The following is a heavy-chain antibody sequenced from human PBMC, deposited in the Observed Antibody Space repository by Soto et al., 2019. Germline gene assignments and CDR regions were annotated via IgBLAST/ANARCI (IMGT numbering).Heavy chain of an antibody. CDR2: ISAYNGNT. CDR1: GYTFTSYG. V-gene: IGHV1-18*04. D-gene: IGHD3-10*01. J-gene: IGHJ4*02. Sequence: QVQLVQSGAEVKKPGASVKVSCKASGYTFTSYGISWVRQAPGQGLEWMGWISAYNGNTNYAQKLQGRVTMTTDTSTSTAYMELRSLRSDDTAVYYCARFCSLRRFGECYPTLDYWGQGTLVTVSS. CDR3: ARFCSLRRFGECYPTLDY.